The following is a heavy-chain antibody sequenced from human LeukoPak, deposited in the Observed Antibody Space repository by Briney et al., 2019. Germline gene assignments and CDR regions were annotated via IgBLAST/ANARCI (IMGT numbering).Heavy chain of an antibody. J-gene: IGHJ4*02. CDR3: ARGITMIVVAHDY. CDR1: GFTFSSYW. CDR2: INTDGSST. V-gene: IGHV3-74*01. D-gene: IGHD3-22*01. Sequence: GGSLRLSCAASGFTFSSYWRHWVRQAPGKGLVWVSRINTDGSSTSYADSVKGRFTISRDNAKNTLYLQMNSLRAEDTAVYYCARGITMIVVAHDYWGQGTLVTVSS.